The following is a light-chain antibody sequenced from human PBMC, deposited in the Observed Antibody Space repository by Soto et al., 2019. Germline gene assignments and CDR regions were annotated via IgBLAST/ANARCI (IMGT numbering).Light chain of an antibody. CDR3: QQASSFPLT. V-gene: IGKV1-12*01. Sequence: IQMPQSPSSVSAAVGDRVTITCRASQVISSWLAWYQQRPGTAPKLLIYGATTLRSGVPSRFSGSESGTLFTLTITSLQPEDSATYYCQQASSFPLTFGGGTKVEIQ. CDR2: GAT. J-gene: IGKJ4*01. CDR1: QVISSW.